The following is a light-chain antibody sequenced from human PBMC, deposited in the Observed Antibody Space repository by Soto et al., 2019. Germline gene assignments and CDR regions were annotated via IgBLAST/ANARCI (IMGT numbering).Light chain of an antibody. CDR3: SSYTSSSTRV. CDR2: DVS. Sequence: QSALTQHASVSGSPGQSITISCTGTSSDDGGYNYVSWYQQHPGKAPKLMIYDVSNRPSGVSNRFSGSKSGNTATLTISGLQAEDEADYYCSSYTSSSTRVFGTGTKLTVL. J-gene: IGLJ1*01. V-gene: IGLV2-14*01. CDR1: SSDDGGYNY.